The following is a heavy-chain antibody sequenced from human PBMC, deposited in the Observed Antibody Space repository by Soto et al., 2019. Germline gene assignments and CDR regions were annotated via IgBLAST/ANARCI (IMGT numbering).Heavy chain of an antibody. CDR2: IAYDGSKK. D-gene: IGHD5-12*01. CDR1: GFTFSDYG. CDR3: AKNHQRAPSRDGYNLIDY. Sequence: AGSLRLSCAASGFTFSDYGMHWVRQAPGKGLEWVAVIAYDGSKKYYADSVKGRFTISRDNSKNTLYLQMDSLRAEDTAVYYCAKNHQRAPSRDGYNLIDYWGQGTLVTVSS. V-gene: IGHV3-30*18. J-gene: IGHJ4*02.